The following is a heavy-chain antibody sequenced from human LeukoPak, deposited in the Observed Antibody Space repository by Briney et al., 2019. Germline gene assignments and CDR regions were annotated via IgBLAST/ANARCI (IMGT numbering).Heavy chain of an antibody. CDR3: AREVGIVVVPAARVFDY. D-gene: IGHD2-2*01. CDR2: IYTSGST. CDR1: GGSISSGSYY. V-gene: IGHV4-61*02. J-gene: IGHJ4*02. Sequence: PSQTLSLTCTVSGGSISSGSYYWSWIRQPAGKGLEWIGRIYTSGSTNYNPSLKSRVTISVDTSKNQFSLKPSSVTAADTAVYYCAREVGIVVVPAARVFDYWGQGTLVTVSS.